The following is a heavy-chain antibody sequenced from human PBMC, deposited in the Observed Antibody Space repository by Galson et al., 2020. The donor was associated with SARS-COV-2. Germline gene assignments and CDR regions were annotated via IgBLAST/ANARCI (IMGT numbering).Heavy chain of an antibody. J-gene: IGHJ6*02. Sequence: ASVKVSCKASGYTFTGYYMHWVRQAPGQGLEWMGWINPNSGGTNYAQKSQGWVTMTRDTSISTAYMELSRLRSDDTAVYYCARGGETYYDILTGYYYYYYGMDVWGQGTTVTVSS. CDR3: ARGGETYYDILTGYYYYYYGMDV. D-gene: IGHD3-9*01. CDR2: INPNSGGT. V-gene: IGHV1-2*04. CDR1: GYTFTGYY.